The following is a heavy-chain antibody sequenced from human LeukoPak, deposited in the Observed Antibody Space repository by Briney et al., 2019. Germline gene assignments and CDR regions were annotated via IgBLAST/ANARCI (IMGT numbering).Heavy chain of an antibody. CDR3: ARVSPYDSRDYYGMDV. CDR1: GGSISSYY. J-gene: IGHJ6*02. Sequence: SETLSLTCTVSGGSISSYYWSWIRQPAGKGLEWIGRIYTSGSTNYNPSLKSRVTMSVDASKNQFSLKLSSVTAADTAVYYCARVSPYDSRDYYGMDVWGQGTTVTVSS. V-gene: IGHV4-4*07. D-gene: IGHD3-22*01. CDR2: IYTSGST.